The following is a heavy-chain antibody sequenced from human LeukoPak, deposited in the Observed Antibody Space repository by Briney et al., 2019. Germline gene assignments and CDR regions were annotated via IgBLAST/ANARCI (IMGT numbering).Heavy chain of an antibody. D-gene: IGHD3-9*01. Sequence: ASVKVSCKASGYTFTGYYMHWVRQATGQGLEWMGWMNPNSGNTGYAQKFQGRVTMTRNTSISTAYMELSSLRSEDTAVYYCARGNFREVFPYGLDIWGQGTMVTVSS. CDR3: ARGNFREVFPYGLDI. CDR1: GYTFTGYY. V-gene: IGHV1-8*02. CDR2: MNPNSGNT. J-gene: IGHJ3*02.